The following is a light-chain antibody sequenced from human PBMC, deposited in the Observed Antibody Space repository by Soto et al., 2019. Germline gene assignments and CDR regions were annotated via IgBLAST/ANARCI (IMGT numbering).Light chain of an antibody. CDR2: DAS. V-gene: IGKV3-15*01. CDR3: QKYNSWPLT. Sequence: EIVMTQSPATLSVSPGESATLSCRASQSVSSNLAWYQQKPGQAPRILIYDASTRATGIPDRFSGSGSGTELTFTISRLQSEDFAVYHCQKYNSWPLTCGGGTKVDIK. J-gene: IGKJ4*01. CDR1: QSVSSN.